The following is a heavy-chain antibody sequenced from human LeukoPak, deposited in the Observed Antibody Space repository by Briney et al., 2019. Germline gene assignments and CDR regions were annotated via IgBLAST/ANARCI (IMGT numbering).Heavy chain of an antibody. CDR3: AKNLSGAGDLGYFDH. V-gene: IGHV3-23*01. J-gene: IGHJ4*02. Sequence: PGGSLRLSCAASGFTFSSYAMSWVRQAPRKGLEWVSAISGSGGSIYYADSVKGRFTISRDNSKNTLYLQMNSLRAEDTAVYYWAKNLSGAGDLGYFDHWGQGTLVTVSS. CDR2: ISGSGGSI. CDR1: GFTFSSYA. D-gene: IGHD2-21*01.